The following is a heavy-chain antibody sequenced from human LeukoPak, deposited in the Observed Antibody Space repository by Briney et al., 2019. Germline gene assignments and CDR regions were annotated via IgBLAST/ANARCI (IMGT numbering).Heavy chain of an antibody. CDR3: ARRSTRNHNHYYYYYMDV. CDR1: GFTFSSYS. V-gene: IGHV3-21*01. J-gene: IGHJ6*03. CDR2: ISSSSYI. Sequence: GGSLRLSCAASGFTFSSYSMNWVRQAPGKGLEWVSSISSSSYIYYADSVKGRFTISRDNAKNSLYLQMNSLRAEDTAVYYCARRSTRNHNHYYYYYMDVWGKGTTVTVSS. D-gene: IGHD2-2*01.